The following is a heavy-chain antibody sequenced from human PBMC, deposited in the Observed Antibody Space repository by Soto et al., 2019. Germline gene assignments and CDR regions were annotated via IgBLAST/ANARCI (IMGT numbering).Heavy chain of an antibody. CDR1: GYIFTSHY. CDR3: ARMVPAARSYYYYEMDV. V-gene: IGHV1-46*01. CDR2: ISTGGDTA. D-gene: IGHD2-2*01. Sequence: GASVKVSCKASGYIFTSHYMHWVRQAPGQRLEWMGIISTGGDTASYAQKFQGRVTITADESTSTAYMDLSSLRSEDTAVYYCARMVPAARSYYYYEMDVWGQGTAVTVSS. J-gene: IGHJ6*02.